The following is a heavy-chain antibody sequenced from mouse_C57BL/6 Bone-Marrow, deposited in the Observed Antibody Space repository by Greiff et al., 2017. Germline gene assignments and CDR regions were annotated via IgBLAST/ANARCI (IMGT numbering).Heavy chain of an antibody. CDR2: VRTYNGDT. D-gene: IGHD1-1*01. Sequence: VQLQQSGPEVVRPGVSVKISCKGSGYTFTDCALHWVKQSHAKRLEWIGVVRTYNGDTHYNQRFKGKATMTVDKSSSTAYMELARVTSEYSAIYYCAREAVYYFYAIDYWGQGTSVTVSS. CDR1: GYTFTDCA. CDR3: AREAVYYFYAIDY. V-gene: IGHV1-67*01. J-gene: IGHJ4*01.